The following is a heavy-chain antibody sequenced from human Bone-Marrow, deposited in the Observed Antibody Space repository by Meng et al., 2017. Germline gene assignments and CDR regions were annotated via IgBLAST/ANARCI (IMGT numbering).Heavy chain of an antibody. CDR3: ASSPLLSYNY. V-gene: IGHV3-74*02. Sequence: VQLVESGGGLVKPGGSLRLSCAASGFTFSDYYMSWIRQAPGKGLVWVSRINSDGSSTSYADSVKGRFTISRDNAKNTLYLQMNSLRAEDTAVYYCASSPLLSYNYWGQGTLVTVSS. CDR2: INSDGSST. CDR1: GFTFSDYY. J-gene: IGHJ4*02. D-gene: IGHD1-26*01.